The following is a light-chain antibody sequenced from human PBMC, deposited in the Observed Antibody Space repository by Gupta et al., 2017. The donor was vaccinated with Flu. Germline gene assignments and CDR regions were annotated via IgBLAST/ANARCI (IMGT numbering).Light chain of an antibody. CDR1: QSVSSSY. CDR3: QQYGSSPPYT. Sequence: EVVLTQSPGTLSLSPGERVTLSCRASQSVSSSYLAWYQQKPGQAPRLLIYGASSRGTGIPERFSGSGSGTEFTLTISRLEPEDFAVYYCQQYGSSPPYTFGQGTKLEIK. CDR2: GAS. V-gene: IGKV3-20*01. J-gene: IGKJ2*01.